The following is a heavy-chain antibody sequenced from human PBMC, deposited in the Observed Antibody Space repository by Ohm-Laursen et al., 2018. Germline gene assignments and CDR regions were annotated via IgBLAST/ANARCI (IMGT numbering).Heavy chain of an antibody. V-gene: IGHV2-70*04. CDR2: IDWDDDK. J-gene: IGHJ4*02. Sequence: TQTLTLTCTFSGFSLSTTGMRVSWIRQPPGKALEWLARIDWDDDKFYSTSLETRLTISKDTSKNQVVLTMTNMDPVDTATYYCARIRYGGAYYFDYWGQGTLVTVSS. CDR1: GFSLSTTGMR. D-gene: IGHD3-10*01. CDR3: ARIRYGGAYYFDY.